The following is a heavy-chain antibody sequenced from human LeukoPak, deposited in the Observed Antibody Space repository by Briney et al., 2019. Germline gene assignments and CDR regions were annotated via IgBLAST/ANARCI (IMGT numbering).Heavy chain of an antibody. Sequence: AGGSLSLSCAASGFTFDDYAMHWVRQAPGKGLEWVSLISGDGGSTYYADSVKGRFTISRDNSKNSLYLQMNSLRTEDTALYYCAKDFWYWQYFDYWGQGTLVTVSS. CDR1: GFTFDDYA. D-gene: IGHD2-8*02. CDR3: AKDFWYWQYFDY. J-gene: IGHJ4*02. CDR2: ISGDGGST. V-gene: IGHV3-43*02.